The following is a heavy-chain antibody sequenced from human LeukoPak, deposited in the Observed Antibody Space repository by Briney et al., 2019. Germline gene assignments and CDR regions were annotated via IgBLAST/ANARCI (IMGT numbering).Heavy chain of an antibody. CDR3: ARGGAARLHFQN. V-gene: IGHV4-59*01. J-gene: IGHJ1*01. D-gene: IGHD6-6*01. Sequence: PSETLSLTCTVSGGSISSYYWNWIRQPPGKGLEWIGYIYHSGSTNYNPSLQSRVTISVDTSKNQFSLNLNSVTAADTAVYYCARGGAARLHFQNWGQGTLVTVSS. CDR1: GGSISSYY. CDR2: IYHSGST.